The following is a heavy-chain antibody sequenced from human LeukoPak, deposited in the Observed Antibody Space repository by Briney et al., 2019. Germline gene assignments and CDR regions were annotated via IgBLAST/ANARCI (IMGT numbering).Heavy chain of an antibody. V-gene: IGHV3-21*01. CDR3: ARVHDYGYFDL. Sequence: GGSLRLSCAASGFTFSSYGMHWVRQAPGKGLEWVSSISSSSSYIYYADSVKGRFTISRDNAKNSLYLQMNSLRAEDTAVYYCARVHDYGYFDLWGRGTLVTVSS. CDR1: GFTFSSYG. CDR2: ISSSSSYI. J-gene: IGHJ2*01.